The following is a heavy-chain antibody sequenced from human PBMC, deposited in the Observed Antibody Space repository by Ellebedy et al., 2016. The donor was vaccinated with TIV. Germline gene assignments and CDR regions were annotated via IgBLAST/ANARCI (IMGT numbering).Heavy chain of an antibody. Sequence: SETLSLTXTVSGGSISSGGYYWSWIRQPPGKGLEWIGYIYYSGSTNYNPSLKSRVTISVDTSKNQFSLKLSSVTAADTAVYYCARESGQADVWGKGTTVTVSS. V-gene: IGHV4-61*08. CDR3: ARESGQADV. J-gene: IGHJ6*04. CDR1: GGSISSGGYY. D-gene: IGHD3-10*01. CDR2: IYYSGST.